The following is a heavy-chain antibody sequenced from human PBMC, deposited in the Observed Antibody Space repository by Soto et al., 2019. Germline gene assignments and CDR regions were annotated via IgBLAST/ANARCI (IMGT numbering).Heavy chain of an antibody. CDR1: GGSVSSGSYY. J-gene: IGHJ3*02. V-gene: IGHV4-61*01. Sequence: PSETLSLTCSVSGGSVSSGSYYRGWIRQPPGKGLEWIGYISDSGSTSYSPSLKSRVTISVDTSKNQFSLKLNSVTAADTAVYYCARDDYYDIWGQGTMVTVSS. CDR2: ISDSGST. D-gene: IGHD3-22*01. CDR3: ARDDYYDI.